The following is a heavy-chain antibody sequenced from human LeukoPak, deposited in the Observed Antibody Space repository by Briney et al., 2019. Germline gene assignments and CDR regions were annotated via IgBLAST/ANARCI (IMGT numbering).Heavy chain of an antibody. CDR3: ATIHQGPGPDS. CDR2: IRIDGINT. J-gene: IGHJ4*02. V-gene: IGHV3-30*02. CDR1: GLTFSNYA. Sequence: GGSLRLSCAVSGLTFSNYALHWVRQAPDKGLEWVTFIRIDGINTYYADSVRGRFTISRGNSKNTLFLQMNSLRPEDTAVYFCATIHQGPGPDSWGQGTLVTVSS. D-gene: IGHD5-24*01.